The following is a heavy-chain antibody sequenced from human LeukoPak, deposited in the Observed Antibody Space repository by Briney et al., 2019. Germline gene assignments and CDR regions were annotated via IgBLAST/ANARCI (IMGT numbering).Heavy chain of an antibody. J-gene: IGHJ4*02. Sequence: GGSLRLSCAASGFTFIGYPINWPRQPPGKGLEGFSYITSSSSTIYYADSVKGRFTISRDNAKNSLYLQMNSLSDEDTAVYYCARGVKVTTVTQFDYWGQGTLVTVSS. CDR1: GFTFIGYP. CDR2: ITSSSSTI. D-gene: IGHD4-17*01. V-gene: IGHV3-48*02. CDR3: ARGVKVTTVTQFDY.